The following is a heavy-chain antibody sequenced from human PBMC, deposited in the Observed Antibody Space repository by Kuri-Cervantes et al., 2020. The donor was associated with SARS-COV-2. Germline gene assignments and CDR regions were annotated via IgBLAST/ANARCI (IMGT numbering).Heavy chain of an antibody. Sequence: GESLKISCAASGFTFSSYSMNWVRQAPGKGLEWVSSISSSSSYIYYADSVKGRFTLSRDNAKNMLFLQMNSLRAEDTAVYYCARGTMIVWYYGMDVWGQGTTVTVSS. V-gene: IGHV3-21*01. D-gene: IGHD3-22*01. CDR2: ISSSSSYI. CDR1: GFTFSSYS. J-gene: IGHJ6*02. CDR3: ARGTMIVWYYGMDV.